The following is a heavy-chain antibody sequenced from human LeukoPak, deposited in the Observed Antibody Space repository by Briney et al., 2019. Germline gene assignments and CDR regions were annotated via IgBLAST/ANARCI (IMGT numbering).Heavy chain of an antibody. Sequence: GGSLRLSCATSGFTFSRFAMSWVRQAPGKSLEWVSAIVGSGVTTYYADSVKGRFTISRDNSKNTLFLQVNSLRDEDTAVYYCARAAYNSGPDYWGQGTLVTVSS. CDR2: IVGSGVTT. CDR3: ARAAYNSGPDY. CDR1: GFTFSRFA. D-gene: IGHD6-19*01. J-gene: IGHJ4*02. V-gene: IGHV3-23*01.